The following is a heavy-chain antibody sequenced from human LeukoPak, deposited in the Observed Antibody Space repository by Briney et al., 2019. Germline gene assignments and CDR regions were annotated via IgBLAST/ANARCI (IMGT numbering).Heavy chain of an antibody. V-gene: IGHV1-46*01. CDR1: GYTFTSYD. D-gene: IGHD6-6*01. Sequence: ASVKVSCKASGYTFTSYDIGWVRQAPGQGLEWMGIINPTGGSTTYAQKFQGRVTMTRDTSTSTVYMELSSLRSDDTAVYYCARTAARRFDYWGQGTLVTVSS. CDR3: ARTAARRFDY. J-gene: IGHJ4*02. CDR2: INPTGGST.